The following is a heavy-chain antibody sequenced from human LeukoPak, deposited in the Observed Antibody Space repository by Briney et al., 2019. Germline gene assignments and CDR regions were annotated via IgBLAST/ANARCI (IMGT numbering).Heavy chain of an antibody. CDR1: GFTFTSSA. Sequence: GGSLRLSCSASGFTFTSSAMTWVRQLPGKGLDWVSTISDSGDSTYYADSVKGRFTISRDNTKNRLSLQMSGLRAEDTAVYYCAKDQYYYYDSSGSCHGAPFEYWGQGALVTVSA. CDR2: ISDSGDST. D-gene: IGHD3-22*01. V-gene: IGHV3-23*01. CDR3: AKDQYYYYDSSGSCHGAPFEY. J-gene: IGHJ4*02.